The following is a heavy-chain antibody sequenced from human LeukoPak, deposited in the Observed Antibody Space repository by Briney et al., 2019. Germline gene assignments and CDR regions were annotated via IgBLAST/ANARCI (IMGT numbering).Heavy chain of an antibody. J-gene: IGHJ6*02. V-gene: IGHV3-23*01. CDR1: GFTFSSYA. CDR3: AKWYSSSWYYYDYYGMDV. CDR2: ISGSGGST. Sequence: GGSLRLSCAASGFTFSSYAMSWVRQAPGKGLEWVSAISGSGGSTYYADSVKGRFSISRDNSKNTLYLQMNSLRAEDTAVYYCAKWYSSSWYYYDYYGMDVWGQGTTVTVSS. D-gene: IGHD6-13*01.